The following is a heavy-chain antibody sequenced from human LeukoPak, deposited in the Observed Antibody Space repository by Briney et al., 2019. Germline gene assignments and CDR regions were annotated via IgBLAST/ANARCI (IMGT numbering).Heavy chain of an antibody. CDR3: AKVGPYPIAVAGLDY. CDR1: GFSFSSYG. J-gene: IGHJ4*02. Sequence: GGSLRLSCAASGFSFSSYGMHRVRQAPGKELEWGAVIWYDGSNKYYADSVKGRFTISRDNSKNTLYLQMNSLRAEDTAVYYCAKVGPYPIAVAGLDYWGQGTLVTVSS. V-gene: IGHV3-33*06. D-gene: IGHD6-19*01. CDR2: IWYDGSNK.